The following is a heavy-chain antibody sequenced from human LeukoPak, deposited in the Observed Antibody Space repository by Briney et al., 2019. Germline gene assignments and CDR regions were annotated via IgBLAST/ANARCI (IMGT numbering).Heavy chain of an antibody. CDR1: AFTFSSYT. CDR2: ISSSSRYI. D-gene: IGHD3-3*01. V-gene: IGHV3-21*01. CDR3: ARGVQEGFLEWVGDY. J-gene: IGHJ4*02. Sequence: PGGSLRLSCAASAFTFSSYTMNWVRQAPGKGLEWVSYISSSSRYIYYADSVKGRFTISRDNAKNSLYLQMNSLRAEDTAVYYCARGVQEGFLEWVGDYWGQGTLVTVSS.